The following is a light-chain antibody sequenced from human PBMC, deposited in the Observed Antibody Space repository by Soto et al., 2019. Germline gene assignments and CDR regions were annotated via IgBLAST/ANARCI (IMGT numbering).Light chain of an antibody. Sequence: SVLPQAASGTGFPGQSITISCTRTSSDVGGYNYVSWYQHHPGKAPKLMIYDVSNRPSGVSNRFSGSKSGNTASLTISGLQPEDEADYYCSSYTTSNTRQIVFGTGTQLTVL. V-gene: IGLV2-14*03. CDR3: SSYTTSNTRQIV. J-gene: IGLJ1*01. CDR2: DVS. CDR1: SSDVGGYNY.